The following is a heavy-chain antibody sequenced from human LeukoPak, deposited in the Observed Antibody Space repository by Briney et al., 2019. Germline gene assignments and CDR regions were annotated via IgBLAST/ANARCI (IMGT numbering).Heavy chain of an antibody. J-gene: IGHJ4*02. CDR2: ITVGGGTT. CDR3: ARDWGYCSSTSCASGLDY. V-gene: IGHV3-23*01. Sequence: QPGGSLRLSCAASGFTFNNYAMTWVRQAPGKGLEWVSAITVGGGTTYYADSVRGRFTISRDNAENSLYLQMNSLRAEDTAVYYCARDWGYCSSTSCASGLDYWGQGTLVTVSS. CDR1: GFTFNNYA. D-gene: IGHD2-2*01.